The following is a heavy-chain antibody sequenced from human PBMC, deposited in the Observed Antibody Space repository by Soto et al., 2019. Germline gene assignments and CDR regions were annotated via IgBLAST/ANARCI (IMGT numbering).Heavy chain of an antibody. CDR3: AGRWGGAYYFDY. V-gene: IGHV3-23*01. D-gene: IGHD3-10*01. CDR1: GITFSDHS. Sequence: GGSLRLSCVVSGITFSDHSMTWVRQAPGKGLEWVSAILGSGRSTYYADSVKGRFTISRDNSRNTLFLQMNSLRAEDTAVYFCAGRWGGAYYFDYWGQGTLVTVSS. J-gene: IGHJ4*02. CDR2: ILGSGRST.